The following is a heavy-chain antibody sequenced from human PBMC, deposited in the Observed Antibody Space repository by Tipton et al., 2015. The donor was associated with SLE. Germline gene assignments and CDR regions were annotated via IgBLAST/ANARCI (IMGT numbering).Heavy chain of an antibody. V-gene: IGHV4-39*07. CDR3: ATFFGHSSASPDALDI. J-gene: IGHJ3*02. Sequence: TLSLTCTVSGGSINSTLYYWGWIRQPPGKGLEWVGTIYYRGTTYYNPSLKSRVTISVDTSKNQFSLKLSSVTAADTAVYYCATFFGHSSASPDALDIWGQGTMVTVSS. CDR1: GGSINSTLYY. D-gene: IGHD6-6*01. CDR2: IYYRGTT.